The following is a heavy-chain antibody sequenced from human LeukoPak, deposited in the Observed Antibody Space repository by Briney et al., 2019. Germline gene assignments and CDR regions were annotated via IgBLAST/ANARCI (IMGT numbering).Heavy chain of an antibody. CDR3: ARVEATTGRNYHYYYMDV. Sequence: GGSLRLSCGASGFYFSSYSMNWVRQSPGKGLEWVSSINSGSTYTYYADSVKGRFTISRDNAKNSLHLQMDSLRAEDTAVYFCARVEATTGRNYHYYYMDVWGKGTTVTVSS. J-gene: IGHJ6*03. CDR1: GFYFSSYS. D-gene: IGHD1-1*01. V-gene: IGHV3-21*01. CDR2: INSGSTYT.